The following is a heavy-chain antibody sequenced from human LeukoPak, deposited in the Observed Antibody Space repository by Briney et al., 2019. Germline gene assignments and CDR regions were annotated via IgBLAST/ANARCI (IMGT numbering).Heavy chain of an antibody. V-gene: IGHV3-21*01. Sequence: PGGSLRLSCAASGFTFSSYSMNWVRQAPGKGLEWVSPISSSSGYIYYADSVKGRFTISRDNAKNSLYLQMNSLGAEDTAVYYCARDRSAAAAPFDYWGQGTLVTVSS. CDR2: ISSSSGYI. CDR1: GFTFSSYS. CDR3: ARDRSAAAAPFDY. J-gene: IGHJ4*02. D-gene: IGHD6-13*01.